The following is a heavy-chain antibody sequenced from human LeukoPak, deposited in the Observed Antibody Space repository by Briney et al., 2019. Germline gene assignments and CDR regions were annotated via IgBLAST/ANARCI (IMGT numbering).Heavy chain of an antibody. V-gene: IGHV4-34*01. CDR3: ARSAVLFDY. CDR1: GGSFSGYY. J-gene: IGHJ4*02. CDR2: INHRGST. D-gene: IGHD4/OR15-4a*01. Sequence: SETLSLTCAVYGGSFSGYYWSWIRQPPGKGLEWIGEINHRGSTNYNPSLKSRVTISVDTSKNQFSLKLSSVTAADTAVYYCARSAVLFDYWGQGTLVTVSS.